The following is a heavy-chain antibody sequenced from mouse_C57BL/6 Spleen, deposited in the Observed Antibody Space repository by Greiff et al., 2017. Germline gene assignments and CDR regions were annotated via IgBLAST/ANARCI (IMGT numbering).Heavy chain of an antibody. CDR1: GFTFSDAW. V-gene: IGHV6-6*01. CDR3: TKLRREGYFDV. J-gene: IGHJ1*03. Sequence: EVMLVESGGGLVQPGGSMKLSCAASGFTFSDAWMDWVRQSPEKGLEWVAEIRNKANNHATYYPESVKGRFTISRNESKSRVYLQMNSLRAEDTGMYYCTKLRREGYFDVWGTGTTVTVSS. D-gene: IGHD2-4*01. CDR2: IRNKANNHAT.